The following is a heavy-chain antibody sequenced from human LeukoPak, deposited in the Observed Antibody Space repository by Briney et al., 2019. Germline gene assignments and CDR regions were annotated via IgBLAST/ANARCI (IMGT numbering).Heavy chain of an antibody. J-gene: IGHJ4*02. V-gene: IGHV3-7*01. CDR2: IKEDGSEK. CDR3: ARDYDHYYGSGSYLYYFDY. CDR1: GFTFSSYG. D-gene: IGHD3-10*01. Sequence: GGSLRLSCAASGFTFSSYGMSWVRQAPGKGLEWVAKIKEDGSEKYYVDSVKGRFTISRDNAKNSLYLQMNSLRAEDTAVYYCARDYDHYYGSGSYLYYFDYWGQGTLVTVSS.